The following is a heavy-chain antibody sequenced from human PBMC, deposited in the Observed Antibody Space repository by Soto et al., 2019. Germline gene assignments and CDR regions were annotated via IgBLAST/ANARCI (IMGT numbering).Heavy chain of an antibody. CDR1: GGTFSSYA. CDR3: ARDFGAVAGTRGAYGMDV. CDR2: IIPIFGTA. V-gene: IGHV1-69*13. Sequence: SVKVSCKASGGTFSSYAISWVRQAPGQGLEWMGGIIPIFGTANYAQKFQGRVTITADESTSTAYMELSSLRSEDTAVYYCARDFGAVAGTRGAYGMDVWGQGNTVTVS. D-gene: IGHD6-19*01. J-gene: IGHJ6*02.